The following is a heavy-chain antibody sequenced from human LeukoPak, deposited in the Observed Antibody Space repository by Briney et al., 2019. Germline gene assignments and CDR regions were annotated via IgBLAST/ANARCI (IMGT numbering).Heavy chain of an antibody. J-gene: IGHJ6*02. CDR2: IYYSGST. CDR1: GGSISSYY. Sequence: SETLSLTCTDSGGSISSYYWSWIRQPPGKGLEWIGYIYYSGSTNYNPSLKSRVTLSVDTSKNQFSLKLSSVTAADTAVYYCARHLSVGYYYYGMDVWGQGTTVTVSS. D-gene: IGHD1-26*01. CDR3: ARHLSVGYYYYGMDV. V-gene: IGHV4-59*08.